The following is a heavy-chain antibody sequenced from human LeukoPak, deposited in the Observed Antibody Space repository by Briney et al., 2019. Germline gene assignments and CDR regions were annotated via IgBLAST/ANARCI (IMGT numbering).Heavy chain of an antibody. CDR3: AKDLANELYYYYYMDV. V-gene: IGHV3-23*01. CDR1: GFTFNKYW. J-gene: IGHJ6*03. D-gene: IGHD2-8*01. CDR2: ISGSGGST. Sequence: GGSLRLSCAATGFTFNKYWMNWVRQAPGKGLEWVSAISGSGGSTYYADSVKGRFTISRDNSKNTLYLQMNSLRAEDTAVYYCAKDLANELYYYYYMDVWGKGTTVTVSS.